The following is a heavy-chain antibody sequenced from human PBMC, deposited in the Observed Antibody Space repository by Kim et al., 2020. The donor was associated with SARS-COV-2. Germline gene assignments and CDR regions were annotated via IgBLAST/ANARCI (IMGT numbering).Heavy chain of an antibody. D-gene: IGHD1-1*01. Sequence: SETLSLTCAVYGGSFSGYYWSWIRQPPGKGLEWIGEINHSGSTNYNPSLKSRVTISVDTSKNQFSLKLSSVTAADTAVYYCARGPLEGGGYYYYYGMDV. J-gene: IGHJ6*01. CDR1: GGSFSGYY. CDR3: ARGPLEGGGYYYYYGMDV. V-gene: IGHV4-34*01. CDR2: INHSGST.